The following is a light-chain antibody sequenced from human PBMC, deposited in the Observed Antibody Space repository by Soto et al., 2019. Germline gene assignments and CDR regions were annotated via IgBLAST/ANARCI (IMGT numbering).Light chain of an antibody. Sequence: QSALTQPRSVSGSPGQSVTISCTGTSSDVGGYNYVSWYQQHPGKAPKLMIYDVSKLPSGVPDRFSGSKSGNTASLTISGLHAVDEADYYGCSYAGSYTHVFGTGTKLTVL. CDR1: SSDVGGYNY. J-gene: IGLJ1*01. V-gene: IGLV2-11*01. CDR3: CSYAGSYTHV. CDR2: DVS.